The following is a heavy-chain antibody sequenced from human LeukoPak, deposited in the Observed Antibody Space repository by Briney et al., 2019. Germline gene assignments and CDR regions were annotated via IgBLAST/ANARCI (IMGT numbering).Heavy chain of an antibody. CDR2: INSSGTTI. CDR3: ASASRYGSGSFDY. J-gene: IGHJ4*02. CDR1: GFTFSYYY. D-gene: IGHD3-10*01. V-gene: IGHV3-11*01. Sequence: GGSLRLSCAASGFTFSYYYMSWIPQAPGKGLKWFSYINSSGTTIYYADSVKVRFTISRDNAKNSLYLQMNSLRAEDTAVYSWASASRYGSGSFDYWGQGTLVTVCS.